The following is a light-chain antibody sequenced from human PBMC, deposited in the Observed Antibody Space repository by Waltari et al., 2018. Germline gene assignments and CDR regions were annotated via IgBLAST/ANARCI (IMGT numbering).Light chain of an antibody. V-gene: IGKV4-1*01. Sequence: DIVLTQSPDSLSVSLGERATINCKSSHSVLFNANNQQYIGWYQQKQGQPPKLLIYWASVRDSGVPDRFSGGGSGTDFTLTINSLQPEDVALYYCQQFHSLPWTFGQGTKVEI. J-gene: IGKJ1*01. CDR1: HSVLFNANNQQY. CDR3: QQFHSLPWT. CDR2: WAS.